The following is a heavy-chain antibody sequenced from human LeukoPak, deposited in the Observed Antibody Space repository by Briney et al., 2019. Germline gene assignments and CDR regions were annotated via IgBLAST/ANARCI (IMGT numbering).Heavy chain of an antibody. CDR1: GYTFTVYY. CDR3: AREGGYSSSWLYDY. D-gene: IGHD6-13*01. V-gene: IGHV1-2*04. Sequence: ASVKVSCTASGYTFTVYYMHWVRQAPGQGLEWMGWINPNSGGTNYAQKFQGWVTMTRDTSISTAYMELSRLRSDDTAVYYCAREGGYSSSWLYDYWGQGTLVTVSS. CDR2: INPNSGGT. J-gene: IGHJ4*02.